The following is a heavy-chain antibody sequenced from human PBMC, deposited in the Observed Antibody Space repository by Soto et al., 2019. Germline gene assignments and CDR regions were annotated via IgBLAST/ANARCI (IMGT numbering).Heavy chain of an antibody. V-gene: IGHV1-69*13. D-gene: IGHD2-21*02. CDR3: ARVKGTLAYCGGDCYSEWFDP. CDR2: IIPIFGTA. CDR1: GGTFSSYA. Sequence: GASVKVSCKASGGTFSSYAISWVRQAPGQGLEWMGGIIPIFGTANYAQKFQGRVTITADESTSTAYMELSSLRSEDTAVYYCARVKGTLAYCGGDCYSEWFDPWGQGTLVTVSS. J-gene: IGHJ5*02.